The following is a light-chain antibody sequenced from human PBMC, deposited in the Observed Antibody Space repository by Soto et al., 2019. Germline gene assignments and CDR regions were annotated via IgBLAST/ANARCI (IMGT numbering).Light chain of an antibody. J-gene: IGKJ4*01. CDR3: QQRTNWPRTT. V-gene: IGKV3-11*01. CDR2: DAS. Sequence: EIVLTQSPATLSLSPGERATLSCRASQSVSRYFAWYQQKPGQIPRLLIYDASNRASGTPARFSGSGSGTDFTLTISSLEPEDFAVYYCQQRTNWPRTTFGGGTKVEIK. CDR1: QSVSRY.